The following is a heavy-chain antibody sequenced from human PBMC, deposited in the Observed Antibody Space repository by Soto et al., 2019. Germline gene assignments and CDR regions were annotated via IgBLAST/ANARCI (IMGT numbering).Heavy chain of an antibody. J-gene: IGHJ4*02. V-gene: IGHV3-73*01. Sequence: PGGSLRLSCATSGFTFSGSAMHWVREASGKGLEGVGRIRSKANSYATAYAASVNGRFTISRDDSKNTTYLQMNSLKTEDTAVYYCSRFPRGTPVTNLDYWGQGTLVTVSS. CDR3: SRFPRGTPVTNLDY. CDR2: IRSKANSYAT. CDR1: GFTFSGSA. D-gene: IGHD4-17*01.